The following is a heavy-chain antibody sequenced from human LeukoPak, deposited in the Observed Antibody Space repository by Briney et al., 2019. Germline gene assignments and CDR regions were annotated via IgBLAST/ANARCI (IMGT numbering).Heavy chain of an antibody. D-gene: IGHD6-19*01. CDR1: GGSISSGSYY. CDR2: IYTSGST. CDR3: ARYIAVAGTRGASDI. Sequence: SETLSLTCTVSGGSISSGSYYWSWIRQPAGKGLEWIGRIYTSGSTKYNPSLKSRVTISVDTSKNQFSLKVSSVTAADTAVYYCARYIAVAGTRGASDIWGQGTMVTVSS. J-gene: IGHJ3*02. V-gene: IGHV4-61*02.